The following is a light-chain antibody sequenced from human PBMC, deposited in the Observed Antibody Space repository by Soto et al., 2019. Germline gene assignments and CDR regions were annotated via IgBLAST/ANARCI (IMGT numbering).Light chain of an antibody. V-gene: IGKV3-20*01. Sequence: EIVLTHSPGTLSLSPGERATLSCRASLTVSDNYLAWYQQKAGQAPRLVIYGASNRATGIPDRFSASGSGTDFTLTISRLEPEDFAVYYCQQYSTVPLTFGQWTKVEVK. CDR1: LTVSDNY. J-gene: IGKJ1*01. CDR3: QQYSTVPLT. CDR2: GAS.